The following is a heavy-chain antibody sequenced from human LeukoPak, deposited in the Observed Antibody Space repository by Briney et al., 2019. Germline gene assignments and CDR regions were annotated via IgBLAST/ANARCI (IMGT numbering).Heavy chain of an antibody. CDR1: GGSISSYY. V-gene: IGHV4-59*08. CDR2: IYYSGST. J-gene: IGHJ4*02. Sequence: KPSDTLSLTWTVSGGSISSYYWSWIRQPPGKGLEWIGYIYYSGSTNYNPSLKSRVTISVDTSKNQFSLKLSSVTAADTAVYYCARLVDTAPDYWGQGTLVTVSS. D-gene: IGHD5-18*01. CDR3: ARLVDTAPDY.